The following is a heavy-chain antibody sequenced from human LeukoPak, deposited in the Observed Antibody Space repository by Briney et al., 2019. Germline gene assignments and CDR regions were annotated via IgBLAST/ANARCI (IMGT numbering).Heavy chain of an antibody. CDR3: AQDLSYIGLDN. Sequence: GGSLRLSCAASGFTFRNYGMNWVRQAPGEGLEWVSAFSASGSTYYADSVKGRFTVSRDNSENMLYLQMNSLRAEDTAVYYCAQDLSYIGLDNWGQGTLVTVSS. D-gene: IGHD2-15*01. V-gene: IGHV3-23*01. J-gene: IGHJ4*02. CDR1: GFTFRNYG. CDR2: FSASGST.